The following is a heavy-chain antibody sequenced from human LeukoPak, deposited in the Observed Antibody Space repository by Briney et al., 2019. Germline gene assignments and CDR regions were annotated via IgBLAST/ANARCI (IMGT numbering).Heavy chain of an antibody. CDR2: IRGDTGDT. J-gene: IGHJ4*02. CDR1: GYSVSDYY. CDR3: ARVRGNSCDY. Sequence: ASVTVSCKTSGYSVSDYYMHWVRQAPGQGLERMGWIRGDTGDTDSPQKFQGRVTMTRDTSTNTAYMELSRLRYDDTAMYFCARVRGNSCDYWGQGTLVTVSS. V-gene: IGHV1-2*02. D-gene: IGHD3-10*01.